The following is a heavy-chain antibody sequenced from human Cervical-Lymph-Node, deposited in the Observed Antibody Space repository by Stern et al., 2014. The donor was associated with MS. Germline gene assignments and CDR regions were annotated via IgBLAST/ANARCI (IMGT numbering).Heavy chain of an antibody. CDR3: ARGPDHTGGYYYAY. J-gene: IGHJ4*02. CDR1: GGTFNRYA. Sequence: VQLVQSGAEVKKPGSSVKVSCKASGGTFNRYAIRWVRQAPGQGLEWMGGTIPLFGTANYAQKSQGRVTITADESTSTAYMEVSSLRSEDTAVYYCARGPDHTGGYYYAYWGQGTLVTVSS. D-gene: IGHD3-22*01. CDR2: TIPLFGTA. V-gene: IGHV1-69*01.